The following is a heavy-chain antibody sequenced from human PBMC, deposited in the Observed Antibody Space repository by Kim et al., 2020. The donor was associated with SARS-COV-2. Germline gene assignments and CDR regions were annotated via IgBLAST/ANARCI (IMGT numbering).Heavy chain of an antibody. J-gene: IGHJ6*02. V-gene: IGHV3-23*01. D-gene: IGHD3-10*01. Sequence: YADSVKGRFTISRDNSKNTLYLQMNSLRAEDTAVYYCALLSGYYYYGMDVWGQGTTVTVSS. CDR3: ALLSGYYYYGMDV.